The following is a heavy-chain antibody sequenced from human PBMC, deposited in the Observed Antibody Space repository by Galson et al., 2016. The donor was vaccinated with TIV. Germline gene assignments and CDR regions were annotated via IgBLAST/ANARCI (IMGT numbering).Heavy chain of an antibody. V-gene: IGHV1-8*02. J-gene: IGHJ4*02. CDR2: MNPNSGNT. Sequence: SAKVSCKASGYTFTSYDINWVRQATGQGLEWMGWMNPNSGNTGYAQKFRGRVTMTRNTSVRTAYMELCSLRSEDTAVYYCARSGDYGDYWGQGTLVTVSS. CDR1: GYTFTSYD. D-gene: IGHD4-17*01. CDR3: ARSGDYGDY.